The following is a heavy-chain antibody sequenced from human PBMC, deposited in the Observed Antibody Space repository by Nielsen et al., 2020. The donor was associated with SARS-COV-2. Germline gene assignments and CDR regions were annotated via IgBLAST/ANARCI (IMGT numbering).Heavy chain of an antibody. CDR2: ISGSGGST. D-gene: IGHD3-9*01. CDR3: ARSDYDILTGYSIYYYGMDV. Sequence: VRQAPGKGLEWVSAISGSGGSTYYADSVKGRFTISRDNSKNTLYLQMNSLRAEDTAVYYCARSDYDILTGYSIYYYGMDVWGQGTTVTVSS. J-gene: IGHJ6*02. V-gene: IGHV3-23*01.